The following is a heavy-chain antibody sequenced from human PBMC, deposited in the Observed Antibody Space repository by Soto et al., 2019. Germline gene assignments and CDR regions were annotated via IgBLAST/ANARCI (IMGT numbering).Heavy chain of an antibody. V-gene: IGHV3-7*03. CDR3: ARDRGYSYGYFYYYGMDV. CDR1: GFTFSSYW. D-gene: IGHD5-18*01. CDR2: IKQDGSEK. J-gene: IGHJ6*02. Sequence: PGGSLRLSCAASGFTFSSYWMSWVRQAPGKGLEWVANIKQDGSEKYYVDSVKGRFTISRDNAKNSPYLQMNSLRAEDTAVYYCARDRGYSYGYFYYYGMDVWGQGTTVTVSS.